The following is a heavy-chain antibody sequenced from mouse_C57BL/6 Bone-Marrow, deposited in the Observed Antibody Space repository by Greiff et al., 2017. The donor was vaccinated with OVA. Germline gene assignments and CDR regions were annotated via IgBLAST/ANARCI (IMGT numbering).Heavy chain of an antibody. J-gene: IGHJ3*01. CDR1: GYSITSCYF. D-gene: IGHD4-1*01. CDR2: ISNDGSN. V-gene: IGHV3-6*01. Sequence: ESGPGLVKPSQSLSLSCSVSGYSITSCYFWYWNRRSPRNKLERVGFISNDGSNNYNPTLKNRITITRDTSKNQFFLKLNSLTTEDTATYDCAMTGTAWFAFWCQGTLVTVSA. CDR3: AMTGTAWFAF.